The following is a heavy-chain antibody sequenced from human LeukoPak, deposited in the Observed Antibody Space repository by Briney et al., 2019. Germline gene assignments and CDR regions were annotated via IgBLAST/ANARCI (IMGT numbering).Heavy chain of an antibody. CDR1: GFTFDDYA. Sequence: GGSLRLSCAASGFTFDDYAMHWVRQAPGKGLEWVSAISGSGGSTYYADSVKGRFTISRDNSKNTLYLQMNSLRAEDTAVYYCAKGEDSSGYYSDFDYWGQGTLVTVSS. D-gene: IGHD3-22*01. V-gene: IGHV3-23*01. J-gene: IGHJ4*02. CDR2: ISGSGGST. CDR3: AKGEDSSGYYSDFDY.